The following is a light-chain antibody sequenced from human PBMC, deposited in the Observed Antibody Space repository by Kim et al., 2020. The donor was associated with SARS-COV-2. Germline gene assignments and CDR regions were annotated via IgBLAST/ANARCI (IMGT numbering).Light chain of an antibody. J-gene: IGLJ2*01. Sequence: SSELTQDPAVSVALGQTVRITCQGDSLRRYYASWYQQKPGQAPVLVIYGKNNRPSGIPDRSSGSSSGNTASLTITGAQAEEEADYYCKSRDSSGKVVFGGGTKLTVL. V-gene: IGLV3-19*01. CDR2: GKN. CDR3: KSRDSSGKVV. CDR1: SLRRYY.